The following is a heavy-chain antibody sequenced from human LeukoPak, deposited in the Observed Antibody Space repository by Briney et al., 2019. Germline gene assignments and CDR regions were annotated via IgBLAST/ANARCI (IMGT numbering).Heavy chain of an antibody. CDR2: ISYDGSNK. D-gene: IGHD6-19*01. CDR3: AREYLAVAEV. V-gene: IGHV3-30-3*01. Sequence: PGGSLRLSCAASGFTFSSYAMHWVRQAPGKGLEWVAVISYDGSNKYYADSVKGRFTISRDNAKNSLYLQMNSLRDEDTAVYYCAREYLAVAEVWGQGTLVTVSS. CDR1: GFTFSSYA. J-gene: IGHJ4*02.